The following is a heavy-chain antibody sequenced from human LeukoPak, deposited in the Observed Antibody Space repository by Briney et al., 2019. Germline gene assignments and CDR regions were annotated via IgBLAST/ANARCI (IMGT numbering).Heavy chain of an antibody. CDR3: TRFAVVPAANYYYYYGMDV. CDR2: FNTNTGNP. CDR1: GYTFTNYA. V-gene: IGHV7-4-1*02. Sequence: ASVKVSCKASGYTFTNYAMNWVRQAPGQGLEWMGWFNTNTGNPTYAQGFTGRFVFSLDTSVSTAYLQISSLKAEDTAVYYCTRFAVVPAANYYYYYGMDVWGQGTTVTVSS. D-gene: IGHD2-2*01. J-gene: IGHJ6*02.